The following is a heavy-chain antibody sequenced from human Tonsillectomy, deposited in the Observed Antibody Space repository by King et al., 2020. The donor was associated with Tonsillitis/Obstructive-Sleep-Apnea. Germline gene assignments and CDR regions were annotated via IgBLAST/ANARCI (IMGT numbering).Heavy chain of an antibody. J-gene: IGHJ5*02. CDR2: INAGNGNT. D-gene: IGHD6-6*01. Sequence: QLVQSGAEVKKPGASVKVSCKASGYTFTSYAMHWVRQAPGQRLEWMGWINAGNGNTKYSQKFQGRVTITRDTSASTAYMELSSLRSEDTAVYYCARDNVAAARLSWFDPWGQGTLVTVSS. CDR3: ARDNVAAARLSWFDP. V-gene: IGHV1-3*01. CDR1: GYTFTSYA.